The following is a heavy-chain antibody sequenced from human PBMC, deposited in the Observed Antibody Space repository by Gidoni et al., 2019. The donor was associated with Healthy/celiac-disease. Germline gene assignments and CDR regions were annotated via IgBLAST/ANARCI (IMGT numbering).Heavy chain of an antibody. CDR3: AREGCSGGSCYRNWFDP. CDR1: GYTFTSYD. D-gene: IGHD2-15*01. V-gene: IGHV1-8*01. Sequence: QVQLVQSGAEVKKPGASVKVSCKASGYTFTSYDINWVRQATGQGLEWMGRMNPNSGNTGYAQKFQGRVTMTRNTSISTAYMELSSLRSEDTAVYYCAREGCSGGSCYRNWFDPWGQGTLVTVSS. CDR2: MNPNSGNT. J-gene: IGHJ5*02.